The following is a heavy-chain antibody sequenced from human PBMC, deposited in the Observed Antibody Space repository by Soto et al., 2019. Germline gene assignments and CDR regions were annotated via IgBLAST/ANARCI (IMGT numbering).Heavy chain of an antibody. D-gene: IGHD1-1*01. Sequence: QVQLVQSGAEVKKLGASVKVSCKASGYTFTSYGISWVRQAPGQGLEWMGWISVYNGNTKYAQNLQGRVTMTTDTSTSTAYMELRSLRSADTAVYYCARVWYIGNTMDAWGQGTTVTVSS. CDR2: ISVYNGNT. CDR1: GYTFTSYG. J-gene: IGHJ6*02. CDR3: ARVWYIGNTMDA. V-gene: IGHV1-18*01.